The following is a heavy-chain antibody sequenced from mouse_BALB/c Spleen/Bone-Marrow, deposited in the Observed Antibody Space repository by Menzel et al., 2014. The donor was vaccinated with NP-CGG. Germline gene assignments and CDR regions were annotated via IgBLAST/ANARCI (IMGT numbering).Heavy chain of an antibody. CDR2: IDPYSGGT. Sequence: VQLQQSGPELVKPGASVKVSCKASGYAFTNYNMNWVKQSHGKSLEWIGYIDPYSGGTNYNQKFRGKATLTVDKSSSTAYMHLNSLTYEDSAVYYCSRGVLAYFDYWGQGTTLTVSS. D-gene: IGHD2-14*01. CDR3: SRGVLAYFDY. CDR1: GYAFTNYN. V-gene: IGHV1S135*01. J-gene: IGHJ2*01.